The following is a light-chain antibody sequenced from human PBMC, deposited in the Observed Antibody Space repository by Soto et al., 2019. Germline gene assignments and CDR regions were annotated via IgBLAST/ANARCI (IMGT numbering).Light chain of an antibody. Sequence: ERVMTQSPATLSESPGERATLSCRASESVSSHLAWYQQKPGLAPRLLIYGASTRATGVPARFIGSGSGTEFTLTISSLQSEDFAIYYCQHYNNWPDTFGQGTKVDIK. V-gene: IGKV3-15*01. CDR1: ESVSSH. CDR2: GAS. CDR3: QHYNNWPDT. J-gene: IGKJ2*01.